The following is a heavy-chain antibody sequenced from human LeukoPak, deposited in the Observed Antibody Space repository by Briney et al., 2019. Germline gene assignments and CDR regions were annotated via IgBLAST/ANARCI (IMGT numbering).Heavy chain of an antibody. V-gene: IGHV4-59*01. Sequence: SETLSLTCTVSGGSISSYYWSWIRRPPGKGLEWIGYIYYSGSTNYNPSLKSRVTISVDTSKNQFSLKLSSVTAADTAVYYCAGGGDATVVFDYWGQGTLVTVSS. J-gene: IGHJ4*02. CDR2: IYYSGST. CDR1: GGSISSYY. D-gene: IGHD4-23*01. CDR3: AGGGDATVVFDY.